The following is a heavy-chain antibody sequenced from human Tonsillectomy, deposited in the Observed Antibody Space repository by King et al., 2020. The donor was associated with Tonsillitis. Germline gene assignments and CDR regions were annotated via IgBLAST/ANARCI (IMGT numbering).Heavy chain of an antibody. V-gene: IGHV5-51*01. J-gene: IGHJ6*02. D-gene: IGHD1-1*01. CDR2: LYPGNSDT. Sequence: EVQLVQSGAEMKKPGESLKISCQTSGYIFSRHWIGWVRQVPGKGLEWMGILYPGNSDTRYSPSFEGQVTISADNSITTAYLQWSSLKASDTAIYYCARLTGTTGYYYYGMDVWGQGTTVTVSS. CDR1: GYIFSRHW. CDR3: ARLTGTTGYYYYGMDV.